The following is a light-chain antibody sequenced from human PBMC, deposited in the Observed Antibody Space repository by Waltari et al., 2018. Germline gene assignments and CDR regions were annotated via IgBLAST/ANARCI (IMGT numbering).Light chain of an antibody. J-gene: IGLJ3*02. CDR2: GVN. CDR3: SSYAGSVV. V-gene: IGLV2-23*02. CDR1: SSDIGSYNV. Sequence: QSALPQPASVSGSRGQSITLSCTGSSSDIGSYNVVSWYQHHPGKAPKLRIYGVNNRPSGVSNRFSGSKSGNTASLTISGLQAEDEADYYCSSYAGSVVFGGGTKLTVL.